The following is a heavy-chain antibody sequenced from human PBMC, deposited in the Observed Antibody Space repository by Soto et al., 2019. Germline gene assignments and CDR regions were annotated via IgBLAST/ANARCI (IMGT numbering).Heavy chain of an antibody. V-gene: IGHV3-23*01. CDR2: ISGSGGST. Sequence: LRLSCAASGFTFSSYAMSWVRQAPGKGLEWVSAISGSGGSTYYADSVKGRFTISRDNSKNTLYLQMNSLRAEDTAVYYCAKDFEDWNITFGWFDPWGQGTLVTVSS. D-gene: IGHD3-16*01. CDR1: GFTFSSYA. J-gene: IGHJ5*02. CDR3: AKDFEDWNITFGWFDP.